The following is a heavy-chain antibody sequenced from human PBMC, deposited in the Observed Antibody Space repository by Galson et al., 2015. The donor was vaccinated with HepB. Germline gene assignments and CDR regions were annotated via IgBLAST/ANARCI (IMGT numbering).Heavy chain of an antibody. J-gene: IGHJ4*02. CDR2: ISYDGSNK. Sequence: SLRLSCAASGFTFSSYGMHWVRQAPGKGLEWVAVISYDGSNKYYADSVKGRFTISRDTSVSTAYLQISSLKAEDTAVYYCARVFQGRITSDYWGQGTLVTVSS. CDR1: GFTFSSYG. CDR3: ARVFQGRITSDY. V-gene: IGHV3-30*03. D-gene: IGHD3-10*01.